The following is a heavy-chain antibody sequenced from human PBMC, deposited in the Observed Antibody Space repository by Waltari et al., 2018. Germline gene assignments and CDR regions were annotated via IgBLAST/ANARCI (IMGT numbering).Heavy chain of an antibody. CDR2: IYTSGST. J-gene: IGHJ3*02. Sequence: QVQLQESGPGLLKPSETLSLTCTVSGGSISSSYWSCIRQPAGKGLGWSGRIYTSGSTNYNPFLKSRVTMSVDTSKNQFSLKLSSVTAADTAVYYCARAYCGGDCYGDAFDIWGQGTMVTVSS. D-gene: IGHD2-21*02. V-gene: IGHV4-4*07. CDR3: ARAYCGGDCYGDAFDI. CDR1: GGSISSSY.